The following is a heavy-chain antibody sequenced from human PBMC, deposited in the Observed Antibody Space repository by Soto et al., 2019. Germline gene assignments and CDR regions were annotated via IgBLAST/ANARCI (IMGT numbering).Heavy chain of an antibody. J-gene: IGHJ6*02. CDR3: AKVIGGSESYWGGSHYYYALDV. Sequence: EVQLLESGGGLTQPGGSLRLSCAASGFIFSDYAMYWVRQAPGKGLEWVSVISGSDGTTYYADSVRGRFTMSRDNSRNTIYLKMLGLRAEDTAVFYCAKVIGGSESYWGGSHYYYALDVWGQGTTVTVSS. D-gene: IGHD3-10*01. V-gene: IGHV3-23*01. CDR2: ISGSDGTT. CDR1: GFIFSDYA.